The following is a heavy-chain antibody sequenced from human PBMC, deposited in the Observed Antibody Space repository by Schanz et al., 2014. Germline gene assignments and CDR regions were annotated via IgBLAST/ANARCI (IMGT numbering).Heavy chain of an antibody. CDR1: GFIFNDYY. J-gene: IGHJ3*02. CDR2: ISRDGTTS. D-gene: IGHD7-27*01. Sequence: QVQLVESGGGLVKPGGSLRLSCAASGFIFNDYYMNWIRQAPGKGLEWLSYISRDGTTSYYADSVKGRFIISRDNAKNSLYLEMTSLXXXXTAVYYCARENLNWEAFDIWGQGTVVTVSS. CDR3: ARENLNWEAFDI. V-gene: IGHV3-11*01.